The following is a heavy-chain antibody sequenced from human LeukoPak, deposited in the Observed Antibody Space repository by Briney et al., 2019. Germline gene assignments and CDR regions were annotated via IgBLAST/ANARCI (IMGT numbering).Heavy chain of an antibody. CDR3: ARGRCGDYFLRSYYYMDV. Sequence: MPSETLSLTCTVSGGSISSYYWSWIRQPPGKGLEWIGYIYYSGSTNYNPSLKSRVTISVDTSKNQFSLKLSSVTAADTAVYYCARGRCGDYFLRSYYYMDVWGKGTTVTVSS. V-gene: IGHV4-59*01. CDR1: GGSISSYY. J-gene: IGHJ6*03. CDR2: IYYSGST. D-gene: IGHD2-21*02.